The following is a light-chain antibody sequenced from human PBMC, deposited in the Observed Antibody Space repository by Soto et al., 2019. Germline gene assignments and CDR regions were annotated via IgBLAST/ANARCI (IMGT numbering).Light chain of an antibody. CDR2: DSS. Sequence: EIVLTQSPGTLSLSPGERATLSCRASQSVPNSYLAWYQQKPGLAPRLVIYDSSIRATGIPDRFSGSGSGTDFTLTISRLEPEDFAMYFCQQYGNSPQITFGQGTRLEIK. V-gene: IGKV3D-20*01. CDR3: QQYGNSPQIT. J-gene: IGKJ5*01. CDR1: QSVPNSY.